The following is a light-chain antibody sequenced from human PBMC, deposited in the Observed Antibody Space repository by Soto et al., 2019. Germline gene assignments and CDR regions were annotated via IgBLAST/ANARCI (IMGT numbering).Light chain of an antibody. CDR1: SSDVGGYNY. CDR3: SSYAGSNLWV. V-gene: IGLV2-8*01. CDR2: EVS. Sequence: QSALTQPPSASGSPGQSVTISCTGTSSDVGGYNYVSWYQQHPGKAPKLMIYEVSKRPSGVPDRFSGSTSGNTASLTVSGLQAEDEADYYCSSYAGSNLWVFGGGTKLTVL. J-gene: IGLJ3*02.